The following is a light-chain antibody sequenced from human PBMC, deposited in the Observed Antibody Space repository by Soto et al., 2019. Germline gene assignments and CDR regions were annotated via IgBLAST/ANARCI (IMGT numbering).Light chain of an antibody. J-gene: IGLJ2*01. Sequence: QSALTQPASVSGSPGQSITLSCTGTSSDVGSYNLVSWYQQHPGKAPKLIIYEDNKRPSGVSNRFSGSKSGNTASLTISGLRADDEADYSCSSYAGGSTLVFGGGTQLTVL. CDR2: EDN. V-gene: IGLV2-23*01. CDR1: SSDVGSYNL. CDR3: SSYAGGSTLV.